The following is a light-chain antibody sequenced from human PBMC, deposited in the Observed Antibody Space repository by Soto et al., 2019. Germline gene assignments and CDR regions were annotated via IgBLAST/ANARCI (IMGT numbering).Light chain of an antibody. Sequence: EIVLTQSPGTLSLSPGERSTLSCRASQSVSSSYLAWYQQKPGQAPRLLIYGASSRATGIPDRFSGSGSGTDFTLTISRLEPEDFATYYCQKYHSAPRTFGQGTKVDIK. V-gene: IGKV3-20*01. CDR2: GAS. CDR3: QKYHSAPRT. CDR1: QSVSSSY. J-gene: IGKJ1*01.